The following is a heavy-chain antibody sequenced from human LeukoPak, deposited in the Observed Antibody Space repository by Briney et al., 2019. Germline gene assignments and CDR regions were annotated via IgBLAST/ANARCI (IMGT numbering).Heavy chain of an antibody. J-gene: IGHJ4*02. CDR2: IRYDGSNK. Sequence: GGSLRLSCAASGFTFSSDAMSWVRQAPGKGLEWVAFIRYDGSNKYYADSVKGRFTISRDNSKNTLYLQMNSLRAEDTAVYYCAKDSARIDNFDYWGQGTLVTVSS. CDR3: AKDSARIDNFDY. CDR1: GFTFSSDA. D-gene: IGHD2-15*01. V-gene: IGHV3-30*02.